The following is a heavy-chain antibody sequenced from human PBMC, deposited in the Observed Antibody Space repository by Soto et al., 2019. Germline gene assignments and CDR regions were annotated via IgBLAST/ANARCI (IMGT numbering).Heavy chain of an antibody. Sequence: GGSLRLSCAASGFTFSNYEMNWVRQAPGKGLEWVAHMTGSGMTIYYADSMKGRISISRDNAKKSLFLQMNSLRGEDTAVYYCATDRFDFWSGAHNAFEIWGQGTMVTVSS. D-gene: IGHD3-3*01. CDR2: MTGSGMTI. J-gene: IGHJ3*02. CDR1: GFTFSNYE. V-gene: IGHV3-48*03. CDR3: ATDRFDFWSGAHNAFEI.